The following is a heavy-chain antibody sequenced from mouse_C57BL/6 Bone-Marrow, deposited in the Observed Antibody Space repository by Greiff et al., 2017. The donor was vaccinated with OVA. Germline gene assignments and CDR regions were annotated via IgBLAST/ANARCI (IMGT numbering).Heavy chain of an antibody. Sequence: VQLQQSGPVLVKPGASVKMSCKASGYTFTDYYMNWVKQSHGKSLEWIGVINPYNGGTSYNQKFKGKASLTVDKSSSTAYMELNSLTSEDSAVYYCARYGSSSPYAMDYWGQGTSVTVSS. D-gene: IGHD1-1*01. CDR2: INPYNGGT. J-gene: IGHJ4*01. CDR1: GYTFTDYY. CDR3: ARYGSSSPYAMDY. V-gene: IGHV1-19*01.